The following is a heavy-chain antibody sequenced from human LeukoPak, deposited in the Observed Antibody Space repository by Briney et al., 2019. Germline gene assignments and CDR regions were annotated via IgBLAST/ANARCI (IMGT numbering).Heavy chain of an antibody. Sequence: GGSLRLSCAASGFTFSNAWMSWVRQAPGKGLEWVGRIKSKTDGGTTDYAAPVKGRFTISRDDSKNTLYLQMNGLRAEDTAVYYCAKLLYYYDSSQPYWGQGTLVTVSS. D-gene: IGHD3-22*01. V-gene: IGHV3-15*01. CDR1: GFTFSNAW. CDR3: AKLLYYYDSSQPY. CDR2: IKSKTDGGTT. J-gene: IGHJ4*02.